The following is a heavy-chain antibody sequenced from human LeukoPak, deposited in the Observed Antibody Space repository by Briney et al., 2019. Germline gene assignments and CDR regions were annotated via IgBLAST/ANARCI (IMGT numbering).Heavy chain of an antibody. CDR3: ARGYSSGYYEGKYFQH. CDR2: IYYSGST. D-gene: IGHD3-22*01. Sequence: PSETLSLTCTVSGGSISSYYWSWIRQPPGKGPEWIGYIYYSGSTNYNPSLKSRVTISVDTSKNQFSLKLSSVTAADTAVYYCARGYSSGYYEGKYFQHWGQGTLVTVSS. V-gene: IGHV4-59*01. CDR1: GGSISSYY. J-gene: IGHJ1*01.